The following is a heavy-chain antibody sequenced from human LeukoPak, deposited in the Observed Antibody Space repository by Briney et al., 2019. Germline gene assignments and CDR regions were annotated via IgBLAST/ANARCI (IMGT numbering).Heavy chain of an antibody. CDR2: IYYSGST. J-gene: IGHJ5*02. Sequence: SQTLSLTCTVSGGSISSGDYYWSWIRQPPGKGLEWIGYIYYSGSTYYNPSLKSRVTISVDTSKNQFSLKLSSVTAADTAVYYYARGDSSGSHWFDPWGQGTLVTVSS. D-gene: IGHD3-22*01. CDR1: GGSISSGDYY. CDR3: ARGDSSGSHWFDP. V-gene: IGHV4-30-4*01.